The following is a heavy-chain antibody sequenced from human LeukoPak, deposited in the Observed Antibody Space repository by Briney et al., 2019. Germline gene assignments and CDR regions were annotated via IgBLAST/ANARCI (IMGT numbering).Heavy chain of an antibody. J-gene: IGHJ3*02. V-gene: IGHV3-48*03. CDR2: ISSSGSTI. CDR3: ARDNNRGGALDI. D-gene: IGHD1-14*01. Sequence: GGSLRLSCAASGFTFSSYEMNWVRQAPGKGLEWVSYISSSGSTIYYADSVKGRFTISRDNAKNSLYLQMNSLRAEDTAMYFCARDNNRGGALDIWGQGTMVTVSS. CDR1: GFTFSSYE.